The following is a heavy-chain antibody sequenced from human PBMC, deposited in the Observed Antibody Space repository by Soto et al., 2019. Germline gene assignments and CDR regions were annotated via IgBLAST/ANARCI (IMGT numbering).Heavy chain of an antibody. D-gene: IGHD1-26*01. CDR2: MQPSTGRT. J-gene: IGHJ4*02. V-gene: IGHV1-8*01. CDR3: ARGFSAGVDN. Sequence: ASVKVCCKASGDSFTSLDINWVRQTAGHGLEWMGWMQPSTGRTGYAQNIQGRATITRDTSRNTAYVELTTLTSDDTAFYYCARGFSAGVDNWRQGTLDTVSS. CDR1: GDSFTSLD.